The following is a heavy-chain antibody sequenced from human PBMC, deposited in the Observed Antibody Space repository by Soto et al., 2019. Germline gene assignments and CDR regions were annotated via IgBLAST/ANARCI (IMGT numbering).Heavy chain of an antibody. CDR2: ISSYGSDT. Sequence: EVQLVESGGGLVLPGGSLRLSCAASGFTFSRYWMHWVRQAPGKGLVWVSRISSYGSDTHYADSVKGRFTISRDNAKNTLYLQMNRLSAEDTAVYYCASNYAYAEGYYWYGIDVWGQGTTVTVSS. J-gene: IGHJ6*02. V-gene: IGHV3-74*01. CDR3: ASNYAYAEGYYWYGIDV. D-gene: IGHD3-16*01. CDR1: GFTFSRYW.